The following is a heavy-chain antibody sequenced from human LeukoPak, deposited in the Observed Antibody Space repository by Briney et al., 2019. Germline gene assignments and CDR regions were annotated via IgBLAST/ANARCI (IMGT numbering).Heavy chain of an antibody. V-gene: IGHV3-64D*06. CDR1: GFTFSMYC. CDR3: VKGGGSGTLKYYFDY. D-gene: IGHD3-10*01. Sequence: GGSLRLSRSASGFTFSMYCMHWVRQALGKGLESVSSISTNGGTTDYADSVRGRFTISRDNSKNTLHLQMSSLRAEDTAMYYCVKGGGSGTLKYYFDYWGQGTLVTVSS. J-gene: IGHJ4*02. CDR2: ISTNGGTT.